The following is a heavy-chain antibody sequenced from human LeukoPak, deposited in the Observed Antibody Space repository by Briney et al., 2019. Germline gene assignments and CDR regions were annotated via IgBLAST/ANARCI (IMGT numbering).Heavy chain of an antibody. CDR1: GFSFSSYA. D-gene: IGHD1-26*01. Sequence: GGSLRLSCVVSGFSFSSYAMTWVRQAPGKGLEWVSGITGRGEHTYYADSAKGRSTISRDNFKNTVFLEMNSLRDEDTAVYYCAKGLGLAIVSTLDRWGQGTLVTVSS. CDR3: AKGLGLAIVSTLDR. CDR2: ITGRGEHT. V-gene: IGHV3-23*01. J-gene: IGHJ5*02.